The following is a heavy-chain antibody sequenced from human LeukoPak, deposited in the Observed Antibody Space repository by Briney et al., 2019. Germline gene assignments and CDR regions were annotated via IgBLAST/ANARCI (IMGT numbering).Heavy chain of an antibody. CDR3: ARGAFYGTPLYYGMDV. D-gene: IGHD2/OR15-2a*01. CDR1: GGSIGTYY. V-gene: IGHV4-59*01. Sequence: SETLSLTCSVSGGSIGTYYWSWIRQPPGKGLEWIGHIYYSGSTNYNPSLKSRVTISVDTSKNQFSLKLNSVTAADTAVYYCARGAFYGTPLYYGMDVWGQGTTVTVSS. J-gene: IGHJ6*02. CDR2: IYYSGST.